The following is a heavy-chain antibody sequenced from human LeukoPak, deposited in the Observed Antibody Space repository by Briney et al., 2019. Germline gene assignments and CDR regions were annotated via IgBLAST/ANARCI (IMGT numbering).Heavy chain of an antibody. CDR2: INTGNDNT. V-gene: IGHV1-3*04. Sequence: ASVKVSCKASGYTFTGYYMHWVRQAPGQRLEWMGWINTGNDNTRYSQIFQGRVTMTTDTSTSTAYMELRSLRSDDTAVYYCARGGMTTVTQRAFDIWGQGTMVTVSS. CDR3: ARGGMTTVTQRAFDI. J-gene: IGHJ3*02. D-gene: IGHD4-17*01. CDR1: GYTFTGYY.